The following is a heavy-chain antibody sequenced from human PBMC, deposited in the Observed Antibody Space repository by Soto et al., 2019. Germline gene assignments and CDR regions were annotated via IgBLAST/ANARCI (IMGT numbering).Heavy chain of an antibody. CDR3: AKARAPRVVVITCPYY. D-gene: IGHD3-22*01. V-gene: IGHV3-30*18. J-gene: IGHJ4*02. CDR2: ISYDGSNK. CDR1: GFTFSSYG. Sequence: GGSLRLSCAASGFTFSSYGMHWVRQAPGKGLEWVAVISYDGSNKYYADSVKGRFTISRDNSKNTLYLQMNSLRAEDTAVYYCAKARAPRVVVITCPYYWGQGTLVTVSS.